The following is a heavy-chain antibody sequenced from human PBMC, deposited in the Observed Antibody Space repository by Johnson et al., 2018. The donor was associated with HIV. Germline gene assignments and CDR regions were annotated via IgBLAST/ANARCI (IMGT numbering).Heavy chain of an antibody. CDR2: ISGSGRSI. Sequence: VQLVESGGGVVQPGRSLRLSCAASGFTFSDYFMSWIRQAPGKGLEWVSYISGSGRSIYYADSLKGRFSISRDNAKNSLYLQMNSLRAEDTAVYFCARSYSYGYGDTDALDMWGQGTMVTVS. D-gene: IGHD5-18*01. CDR1: GFTFSDYF. CDR3: ARSYSYGYGDTDALDM. J-gene: IGHJ3*02. V-gene: IGHV3-11*04.